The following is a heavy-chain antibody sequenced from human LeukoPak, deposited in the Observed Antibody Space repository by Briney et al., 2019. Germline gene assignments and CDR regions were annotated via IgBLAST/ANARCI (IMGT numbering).Heavy chain of an antibody. J-gene: IGHJ6*02. D-gene: IGHD3-22*01. V-gene: IGHV1-69*04. CDR1: GYTFTSYD. Sequence: SVKVSCKASGYTFTSYDINWVRQAPGQGLEWMGRIIPILGIANYAQKFQGRVTITADKSTSTAYMELSSLRSEDTAVYYCARAQNYYDSSGYYYKDYYYGMDVWGQGTTVTVSS. CDR3: ARAQNYYDSSGYYYKDYYYGMDV. CDR2: IIPILGIA.